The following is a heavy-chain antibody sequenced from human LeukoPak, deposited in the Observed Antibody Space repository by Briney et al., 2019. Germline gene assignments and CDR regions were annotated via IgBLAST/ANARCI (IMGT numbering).Heavy chain of an antibody. CDR2: IYYSGST. CDR1: GGSISSSSYY. Sequence: SETLCLTCTVSGGSISSSSYYWGWIRQPPGKGLEWIGSIYYSGSTYYNPALKSRVTISVDTSQNQFSLRLSSVTAADTAVYYCVRSPRSNYDFWSGYHFDYWGQGTLVTVSS. D-gene: IGHD3-3*01. CDR3: VRSPRSNYDFWSGYHFDY. V-gene: IGHV4-39*01. J-gene: IGHJ4*02.